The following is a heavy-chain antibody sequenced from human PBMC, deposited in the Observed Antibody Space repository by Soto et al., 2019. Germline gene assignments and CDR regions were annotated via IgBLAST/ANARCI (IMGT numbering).Heavy chain of an antibody. CDR2: FYHTGST. J-gene: IGHJ3*01. CDR1: GDSLSSAVND. CDR3: ARTLYPVRDAFDL. V-gene: IGHV4-31*03. Sequence: QVQLQESGPGLVKPSQTLSLTCTVSGDSLSSAVNDWSWIRQPPGKGLEWIGYFYHTGSTYYNPSLQSRVTISVDTSNNRLSLKLSSVTAADTAVYYCARTLYPVRDAFDLWGQGTMVTVSS. D-gene: IGHD2-2*02.